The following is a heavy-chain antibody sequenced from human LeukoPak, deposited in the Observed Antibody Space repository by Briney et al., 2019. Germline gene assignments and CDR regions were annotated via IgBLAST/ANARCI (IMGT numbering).Heavy chain of an antibody. CDR3: ARTHYYGSGSAIDY. J-gene: IGHJ4*02. CDR1: GGSFSDYY. V-gene: IGHV4-34*01. Sequence: PSETLSLTCAVYGGSFSDYYWSWIRQPPGMGLEWIGEINHSGNTNYNPSLKSRATISVDTSKNQFSLKLTSLTAADTAVYYCARTHYYGSGSAIDYWGQGSLATVFS. D-gene: IGHD3-10*01. CDR2: INHSGNT.